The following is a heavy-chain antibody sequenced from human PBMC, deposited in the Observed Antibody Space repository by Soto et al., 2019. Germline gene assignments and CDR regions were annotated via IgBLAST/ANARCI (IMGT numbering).Heavy chain of an antibody. Sequence: QVPLVESGGGVVQPGRSLRLSCAASGFTVSSYGMHWVRQAPGQGLEWVAVISRDGGTKYYADSVKGRFTISRDNSRNTLFLEMNSLRGDDMAVYYCTGEVASGYWGQGTLVTVSS. CDR3: TGEVASGY. V-gene: IGHV3-30*03. CDR2: ISRDGGTK. D-gene: IGHD2-8*02. J-gene: IGHJ4*02. CDR1: GFTVSSYG.